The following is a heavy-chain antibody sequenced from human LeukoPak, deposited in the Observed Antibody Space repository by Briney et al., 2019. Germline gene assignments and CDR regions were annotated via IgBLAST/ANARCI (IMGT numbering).Heavy chain of an antibody. J-gene: IGHJ4*02. CDR1: GYTFTSYD. D-gene: IGHD1-26*01. V-gene: IGHV1-8*01. Sequence: ASVKVSCKASGYTFTSYDINWVRQATGQGLEWMGWMNPNSGNTGYAQKFQGRVTMTRNTSISTAYMELSSLRSEDTAVYYCAMSAYSGSYSARLFFGYWGQGTLVTVSS. CDR2: MNPNSGNT. CDR3: AMSAYSGSYSARLFFGY.